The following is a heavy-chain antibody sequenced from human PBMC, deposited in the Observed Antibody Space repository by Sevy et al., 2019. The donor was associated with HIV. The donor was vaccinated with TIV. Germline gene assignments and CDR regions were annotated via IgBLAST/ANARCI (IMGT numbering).Heavy chain of an antibody. CDR3: ARGGYYYDNAAYYAFDS. Sequence: GGSLRLSCTTSGFTFSAYAMHWVRQAPGKGLEWVAIIWSDGAYQYHGDSVKGRFTISRDNSKNTLYLQMNSLRVEDTAVYYCARGGYYYDNAAYYAFDSWGQRTLVTGSS. CDR1: GFTFSAYA. CDR2: IWSDGAYQ. D-gene: IGHD3-22*01. V-gene: IGHV3-33*01. J-gene: IGHJ4*02.